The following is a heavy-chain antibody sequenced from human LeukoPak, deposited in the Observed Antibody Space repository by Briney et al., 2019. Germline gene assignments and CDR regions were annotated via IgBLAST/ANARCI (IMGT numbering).Heavy chain of an antibody. D-gene: IGHD1-26*01. Sequence: GGSLRLSCAATGFTFKDYGMHWVRQPPGKSLEWVSSINWNGGGTDYADPVKGRFTISRDNAKNSLYLQLSSLRPEDTALYYCAKHMRATNTYSFFGLDVWGQGTTVTVSS. CDR2: INWNGGGT. CDR3: AKHMRATNTYSFFGLDV. J-gene: IGHJ6*02. V-gene: IGHV3-9*01. CDR1: GFTFKDYG.